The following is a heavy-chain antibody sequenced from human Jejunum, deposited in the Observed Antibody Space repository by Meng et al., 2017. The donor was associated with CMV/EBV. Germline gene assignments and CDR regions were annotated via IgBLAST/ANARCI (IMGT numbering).Heavy chain of an antibody. CDR2: INPYTGQT. CDR1: GYTFNSYG. D-gene: IGHD1-26*01. CDR3: ARTPIYSGTYYAFDL. J-gene: IGHJ4*02. Sequence: SGYTFNSYGISSVRQAPGQGLEWLGWINPYTGQTNYAENFQGRVTVSTDTPMSIAYMELRSLRFDDTAVYYCARTPIYSGTYYAFDLWGQETLVTVSS. V-gene: IGHV1-18*01.